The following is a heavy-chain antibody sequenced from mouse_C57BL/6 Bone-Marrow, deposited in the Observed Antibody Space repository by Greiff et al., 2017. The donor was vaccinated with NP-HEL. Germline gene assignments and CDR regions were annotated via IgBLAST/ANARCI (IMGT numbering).Heavy chain of an antibody. D-gene: IGHD6-5*01. CDR3: TTSYVDY. J-gene: IGHJ2*01. Sequence: VHVKQSGAELVRPGASVKLSCTASGFNIKDDYMHWVKQRPEQGLEWIGWIDPENGDTEYASKFQGKATITADTSSNTAYLQLSSLTSEDTAVYYCTTSYVDYWGQGTTLTVSS. CDR1: GFNIKDDY. V-gene: IGHV14-4*01. CDR2: IDPENGDT.